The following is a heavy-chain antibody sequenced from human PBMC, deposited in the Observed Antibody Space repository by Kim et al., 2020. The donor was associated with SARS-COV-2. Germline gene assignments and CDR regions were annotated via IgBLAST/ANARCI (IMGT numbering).Heavy chain of an antibody. V-gene: IGHV3-66*01. CDR1: GFTVSSNY. CDR2: IYSGGST. J-gene: IGHJ4*02. D-gene: IGHD5-18*01. CDR3: ARDNRVGGGRLTAMEY. Sequence: GGSLRLSCAASGFTVSSNYMSWVRQAPGKGLEWVSVIYSGGSTYYADSVKGRFTISRDNSKNTLYLQMNSLRAEDTAVYYCARDNRVGGGRLTAMEYWGQGTLVTVSS.